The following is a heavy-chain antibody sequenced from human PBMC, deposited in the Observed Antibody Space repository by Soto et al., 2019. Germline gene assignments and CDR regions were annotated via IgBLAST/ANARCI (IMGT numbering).Heavy chain of an antibody. CDR3: ANAPVAGPYYYYYYGMDV. J-gene: IGHJ6*02. Sequence: GGSLRLSCAASGFTFSSYAMSWVRQAPGKGLEWVSAISGSGGSTYYADSVKGRFTISRDNSKNTLYLHMNSLRAEDTAVYYCANAPVAGPYYYYYYGMDVSGQGTTVTVSS. CDR2: ISGSGGST. V-gene: IGHV3-23*01. D-gene: IGHD6-19*01. CDR1: GFTFSSYA.